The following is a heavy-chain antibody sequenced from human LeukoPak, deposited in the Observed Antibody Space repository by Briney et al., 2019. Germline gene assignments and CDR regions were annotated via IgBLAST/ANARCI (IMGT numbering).Heavy chain of an antibody. J-gene: IGHJ5*02. D-gene: IGHD2-2*01. CDR3: ARDRVPAGAQPNWFDP. CDR2: ISSSSSYI. Sequence: PGGSLRLSCAASGFTFSSYSMNWVRQAPGKGLEWVSSISSSSSYIYYADSVKGRFTISRDNAKNSLYPQMNSLRAEDTAVYYCARDRVPAGAQPNWFDPWGQGTLVTVSS. V-gene: IGHV3-21*01. CDR1: GFTFSSYS.